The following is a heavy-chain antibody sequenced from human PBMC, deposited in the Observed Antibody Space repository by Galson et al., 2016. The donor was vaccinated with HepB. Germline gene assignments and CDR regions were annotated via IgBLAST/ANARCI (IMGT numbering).Heavy chain of an antibody. Sequence: SVKVSCKASGYVFTSYGIAWVRQAPGQGLEWMGWISDYNGNKDYAERFQGRLTLTTDTSTTTAYMELRSLTSDDTAVYYCARELRDFWSGYDLHYGMDVWGQGTTVTVSS. J-gene: IGHJ6*02. V-gene: IGHV1-18*04. CDR1: GYVFTSYG. CDR2: ISDYNGNK. CDR3: ARELRDFWSGYDLHYGMDV. D-gene: IGHD3-3*01.